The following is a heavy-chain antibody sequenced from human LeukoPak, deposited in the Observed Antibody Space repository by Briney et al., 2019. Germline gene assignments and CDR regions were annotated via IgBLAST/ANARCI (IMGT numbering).Heavy chain of an antibody. D-gene: IGHD5-12*01. V-gene: IGHV4-39*01. CDR2: IYYTGKT. Sequence: SETLSLTCTVSGGSISSSSYFWGWIRQPPGKGLECVAIIYYTGKTHYNPSLESRVTISVDTSKNQFSLKLNSVTAADTAVYYCATHSRAGSGGSEDAFEIWGQGTMVTVSS. CDR3: ATHSRAGSGGSEDAFEI. CDR1: GGSISSSSYF. J-gene: IGHJ3*02.